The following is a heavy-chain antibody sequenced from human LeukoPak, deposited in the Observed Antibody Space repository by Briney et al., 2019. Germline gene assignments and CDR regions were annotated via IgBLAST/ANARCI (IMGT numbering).Heavy chain of an antibody. Sequence: GGSLRLSCAASGFTFSSYAMPWVRQAPGKGLEWVAVISYDGSNKYYADSVKGRFTISRDNSKNTLYLQMNSLRAEDTAVYYCARVSVLRFLEWLLYNWGQGTLVTVSS. CDR1: GFTFSSYA. V-gene: IGHV3-30*01. J-gene: IGHJ4*02. D-gene: IGHD3-3*01. CDR3: ARVSVLRFLEWLLYN. CDR2: ISYDGSNK.